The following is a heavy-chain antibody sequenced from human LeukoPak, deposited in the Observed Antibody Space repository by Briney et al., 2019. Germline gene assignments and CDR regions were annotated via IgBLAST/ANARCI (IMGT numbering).Heavy chain of an antibody. CDR2: INHSGST. V-gene: IGHV4-34*01. CDR3: ARGVTAIYWYFDL. Sequence: SETLSLTCAVYGGSFSGYYWSWIRQPAGKGLEWIGEINHSGSTNYNPSLKSRVTISVDTSKNQFSLKLSSVTAADTAVYYCARGVTAIYWYFDLWGRGTLVTVSS. D-gene: IGHD5-18*01. CDR1: GGSFSGYY. J-gene: IGHJ2*01.